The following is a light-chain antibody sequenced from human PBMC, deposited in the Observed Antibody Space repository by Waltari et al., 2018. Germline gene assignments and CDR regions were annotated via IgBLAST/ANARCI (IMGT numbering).Light chain of an antibody. CDR3: QHYVRLPAT. J-gene: IGKJ1*01. V-gene: IGKV3-20*01. CDR1: QSVSRS. CDR2: GAS. Sequence: IVLTQSPGTLSLSPGERATLSCSASQSVSRSLAWYQQKPGQAPKLLIYGASTRATGIPDRFSGSGSGTDFSLTISSLKPEDFAIYFCQHYVRLPATFGQGTKVEIK.